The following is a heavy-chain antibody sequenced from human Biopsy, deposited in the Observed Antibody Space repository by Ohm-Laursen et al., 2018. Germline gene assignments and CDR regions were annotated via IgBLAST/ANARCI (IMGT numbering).Heavy chain of an antibody. CDR3: AKQGATILSSFDS. Sequence: SLRLSCAASGFVFNNYAMSWVRQAPGKGLEWVSTITSSGGSTYFADSVKGRFTISRDNSKNRLYLQMNSLRGEDTAVYYCAKQGATILSSFDSWGQGTLVTVSS. CDR1: GFVFNNYA. D-gene: IGHD3-9*01. CDR2: ITSSGGST. J-gene: IGHJ5*01. V-gene: IGHV3-23*01.